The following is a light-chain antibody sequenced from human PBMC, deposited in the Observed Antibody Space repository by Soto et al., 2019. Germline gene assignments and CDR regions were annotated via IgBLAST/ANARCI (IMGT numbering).Light chain of an antibody. V-gene: IGLV1-40*01. CDR3: QSYDSSLSGYV. J-gene: IGLJ1*01. CDR1: SSNIGAGYD. Sequence: QAVVTQPPSVSGAPGQRVTISCTGSSSNIGAGYDVHWYQQLPGTAPKLLIYGNSNRPSGVPDRFSGSKSGTSASLAITGLQAEDEADYYCQSYDSSLSGYVFGTGTQHRP. CDR2: GNS.